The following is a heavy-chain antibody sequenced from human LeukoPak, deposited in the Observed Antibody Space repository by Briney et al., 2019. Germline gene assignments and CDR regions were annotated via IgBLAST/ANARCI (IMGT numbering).Heavy chain of an antibody. Sequence: SETLSLTCTVSGGSISSYYWSWIRQPPGKGLEWIGYIYYSGSTNYKPSLKSRVTISVDTSKNQFSLKLSSVTAADTAVYYCARLGWQWLVYAFDIWGQGTMVTVSS. CDR2: IYYSGST. D-gene: IGHD6-19*01. V-gene: IGHV4-59*08. CDR1: GGSISSYY. CDR3: ARLGWQWLVYAFDI. J-gene: IGHJ3*02.